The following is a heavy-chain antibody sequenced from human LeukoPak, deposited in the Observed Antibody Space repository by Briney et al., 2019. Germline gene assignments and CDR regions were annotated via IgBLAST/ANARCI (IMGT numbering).Heavy chain of an antibody. CDR2: INPNSGGT. CDR1: GYTFTGYY. J-gene: IGHJ4*02. Sequence: GASVKVSCKASGYTFTGYYMHWVRQAPGQGLEWMGRINPNSGGTNYAQKFQGRVTMTRDTSISTAYMELSRLRSDDTAVYYCARAYCSSTSCCRAFDYWGQGTLVTVSS. D-gene: IGHD2-2*01. CDR3: ARAYCSSTSCCRAFDY. V-gene: IGHV1-2*06.